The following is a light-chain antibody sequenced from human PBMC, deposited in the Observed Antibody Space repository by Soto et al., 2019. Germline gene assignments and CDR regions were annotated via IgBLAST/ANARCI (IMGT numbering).Light chain of an antibody. CDR1: QDIDTW. CDR3: QHSKGFPLT. J-gene: IGKJ4*01. CDR2: TAS. V-gene: IGKV1-12*01. Sequence: DILMPQSPPSVSASVGDRVTITCRASQDIDTWLAWYQQKPGRGPKLLIHTASTLHSGVPSRFSGRKSGTDFTLTISSLQPEDSASYYCQHSKGFPLTFGGGTKVEV.